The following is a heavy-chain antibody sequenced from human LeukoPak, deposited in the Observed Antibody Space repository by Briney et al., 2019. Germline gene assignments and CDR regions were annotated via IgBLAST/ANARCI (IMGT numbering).Heavy chain of an antibody. J-gene: IGHJ3*02. CDR1: GFTFSSHW. D-gene: IGHD7-27*01. CDR3: AKAHSNWGDAFDI. V-gene: IGHV3-74*01. CDR2: INSDGSSI. Sequence: GGSLRLSCAASGFTFSSHWMHWVRQAPGKGLVWVSRINSDGSSISYADSVKGRFTISRDNAKNSLYLQMNSLRAEDTALYYCAKAHSNWGDAFDIWGQGTMVTVSS.